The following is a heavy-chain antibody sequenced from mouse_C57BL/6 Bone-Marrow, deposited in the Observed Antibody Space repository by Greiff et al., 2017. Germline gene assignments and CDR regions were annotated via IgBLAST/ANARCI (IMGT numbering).Heavy chain of an antibody. CDR2: IDPEDGET. CDR1: GFNIKDYY. V-gene: IGHV14-2*01. CDR3: ARGGYYFDY. Sequence: VQLQQPGAELVKPGASVKLSCTASGFNIKDYYMHWVKQRPEQGLEWIGRIDPEDGETKYAPKFQVKATIAVDTSSNTAYLQLSSLTSEDAAVYYSARGGYYFDYWGQGTTLTVSS. J-gene: IGHJ2*01.